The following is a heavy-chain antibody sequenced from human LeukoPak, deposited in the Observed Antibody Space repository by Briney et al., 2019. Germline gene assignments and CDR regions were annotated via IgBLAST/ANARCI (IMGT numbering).Heavy chain of an antibody. CDR2: ISGSGGST. D-gene: IGHD3-3*01. CDR3: AKDRKVLRFLEWLYYFDY. CDR1: GFTFSSYA. J-gene: IGHJ4*02. V-gene: IGHV3-23*01. Sequence: HAGGSLRLSCAASGFTFSSYAMSWVRQASGKGLEWVSAISGSGGSTYYADSVKGRFTISRDNSKNTLYLQMNSLRAEDTAVYYCAKDRKVLRFLEWLYYFDYWGQGTLVTVSS.